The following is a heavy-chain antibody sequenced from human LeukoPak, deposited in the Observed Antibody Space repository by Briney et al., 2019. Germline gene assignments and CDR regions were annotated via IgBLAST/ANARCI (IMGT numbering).Heavy chain of an antibody. CDR2: ISSSNTI. Sequence: GGSLRLSCAASGFTFSSYSMNWVRQAPGKGLEWLSYISSSNTIYYADSVKGRFVVSRDNAKNSLYLQMNSLRAEDTAVYYCARDDDWNYEDYWGQGTLVTVSS. J-gene: IGHJ4*02. D-gene: IGHD1-7*01. CDR1: GFTFSSYS. CDR3: ARDDDWNYEDY. V-gene: IGHV3-48*01.